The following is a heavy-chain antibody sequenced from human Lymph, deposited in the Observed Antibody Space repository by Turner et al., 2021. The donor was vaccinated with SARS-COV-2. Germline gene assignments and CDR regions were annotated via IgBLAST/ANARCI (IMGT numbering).Heavy chain of an antibody. D-gene: IGHD6-13*01. J-gene: IGHJ6*02. CDR1: GIIVSRNY. V-gene: IGHV3-53*02. CDR2: IYSGGTT. CDR3: ARDLGTYGMDV. Sequence: EVQLVGTGGGLIQPGGSLRLSCAASGIIVSRNYMKWVRQAPWKGLEWVSVIYSGGTTYYADSVKGRFTISRDNSKNTLYLQMNSLRVEDTAVYYCARDLGTYGMDVWGQGTTVTVSS.